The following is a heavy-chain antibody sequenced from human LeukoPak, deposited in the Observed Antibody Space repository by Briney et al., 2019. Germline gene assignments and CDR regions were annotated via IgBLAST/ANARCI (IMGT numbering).Heavy chain of an antibody. V-gene: IGHV1-69*06. D-gene: IGHD6-6*01. CDR2: IIPIFGTA. CDR1: GYTFTSYD. Sequence: GASVKVSCKASGYTFTSYDINWVRQATGQGLEWMGGIIPIFGTANYAQKFQGRVTITADKSTSTAYMELSSLRSEDTAVYYCASYSSSGRGFDYWGQGTLVTVSS. CDR3: ASYSSSGRGFDY. J-gene: IGHJ4*02.